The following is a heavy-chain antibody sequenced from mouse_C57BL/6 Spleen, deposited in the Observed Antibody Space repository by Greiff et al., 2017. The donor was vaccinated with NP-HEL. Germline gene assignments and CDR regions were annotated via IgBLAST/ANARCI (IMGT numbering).Heavy chain of an antibody. J-gene: IGHJ1*03. V-gene: IGHV1-82*01. CDR3: ARLITTVVARYWYFDG. CDR1: GYAFSSSW. Sequence: QVQLKESGPELVKPGASVKISCKASGYAFSSSWMNWVKQRPGKGLEWIGRIYPGDGDTNYNGKFKGKATLTADKSSSTAYMQLSSLTSEDSAVYFCARLITTVVARYWYFDGWGTGTTVTVSS. CDR2: IYPGDGDT. D-gene: IGHD1-1*01.